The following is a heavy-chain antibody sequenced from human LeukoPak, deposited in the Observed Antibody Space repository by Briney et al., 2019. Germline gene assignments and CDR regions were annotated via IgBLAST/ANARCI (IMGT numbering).Heavy chain of an antibody. CDR1: GGSISSYY. D-gene: IGHD6-19*01. J-gene: IGHJ4*02. CDR3: ASFSYSSGWYYFDY. CDR2: IYTSGST. Sequence: PSGTLSLTCTVSGGSISSYYWSWIRQPAGKGLEWIGRIYTSGSTNYNPSLKSRVTMSVDTSKNQFPLKLSSVTAADTAVYYCASFSYSSGWYYFDYWGQGTLVTVSS. V-gene: IGHV4-4*07.